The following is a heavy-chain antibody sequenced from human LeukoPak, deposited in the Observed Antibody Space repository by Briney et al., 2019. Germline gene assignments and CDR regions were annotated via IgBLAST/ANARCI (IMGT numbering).Heavy chain of an antibody. Sequence: GGSLRLSCAASGFTFSSYVMHWVRQAPGKGLEWVAFIRYDGSNKYYADSVKGRFTISRDNSKNTLYLQMNSLRAEDASVYYWARGVGIQRVFDYWGKGTLVTVS. J-gene: IGHJ4*02. CDR1: GFTFSSYV. CDR2: IRYDGSNK. CDR3: ARGVGIQRVFDY. V-gene: IGHV3-30*02. D-gene: IGHD5-18*01.